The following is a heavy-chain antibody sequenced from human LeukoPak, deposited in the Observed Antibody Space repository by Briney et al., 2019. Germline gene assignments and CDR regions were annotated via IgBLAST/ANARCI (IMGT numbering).Heavy chain of an antibody. V-gene: IGHV3-33*06. CDR1: GFTFSSYG. Sequence: PGRSLRLSCAASGFTFSSYGMHWVRQAPGKGLEWVAVIWYDGSNKYYAHSVKRQFTISRDNSKNTLYLQMNSLRAEDTAVYYCAKSSHLGVTVTADYWGQGTLVTVSS. J-gene: IGHJ4*02. CDR2: IWYDGSNK. D-gene: IGHD4-17*01. CDR3: AKSSHLGVTVTADY.